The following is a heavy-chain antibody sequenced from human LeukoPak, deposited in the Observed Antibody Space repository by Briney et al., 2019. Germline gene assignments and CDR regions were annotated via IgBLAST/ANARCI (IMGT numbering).Heavy chain of an antibody. CDR1: GGSISSYY. V-gene: IGHV4-59*01. CDR3: ARSAYYYDNSGYYPHFDY. J-gene: IGHJ4*02. D-gene: IGHD3-22*01. CDR2: IYYSGST. Sequence: SETLSLTCTVSGGSISSYYWSWIRQPPGTGLEWIGYIYYSGSTNYNPSLKSRVTISVDTSKNQFSLKLSSVTAADTAVYYCARSAYYYDNSGYYPHFDYWGQGTLVTVSS.